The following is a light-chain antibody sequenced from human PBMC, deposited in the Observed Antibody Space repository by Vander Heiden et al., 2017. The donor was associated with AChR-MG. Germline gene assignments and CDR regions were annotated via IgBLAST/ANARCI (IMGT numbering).Light chain of an antibody. V-gene: IGLV2-14*01. Sequence: QSALTHPAPVSGSPGHPITISCTGTSSDVGGYNDVSWYQQHPGKAPKLMIYDVSNRPSGVSNRFSGSKSGNTASLTISGLQAEDEADYYCSSYTSSSTVVFGGGTKLTVL. CDR3: SSYTSSSTVV. CDR1: SSDVGGYND. CDR2: DVS. J-gene: IGLJ2*01.